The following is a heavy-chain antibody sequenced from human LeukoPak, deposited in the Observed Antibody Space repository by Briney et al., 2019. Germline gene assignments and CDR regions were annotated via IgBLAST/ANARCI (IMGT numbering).Heavy chain of an antibody. J-gene: IGHJ4*02. CDR2: INNDGTTT. CDR1: GFTFSGAW. D-gene: IGHD6-13*01. V-gene: IGHV3-74*01. CDR3: AKGKGIAAAGTPFDY. Sequence: PGGSLRLSCAASGFTFSGAWLHWVRQAPGKGLVWVSRINNDGTTTKYADSVKGRFTISRDNSKNTLYLQMDSLRAEDTAVYYCAKGKGIAAAGTPFDYWGQGTLVTVSS.